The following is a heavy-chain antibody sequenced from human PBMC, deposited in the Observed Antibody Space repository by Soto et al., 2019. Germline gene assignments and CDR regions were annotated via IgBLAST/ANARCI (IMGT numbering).Heavy chain of an antibody. J-gene: IGHJ4*02. D-gene: IGHD3-16*02. CDR3: VRDRGVIGLGGYLDY. CDR1: GFNFRSYG. CDR2: IWYDGDNK. V-gene: IGHV3-33*01. Sequence: QVQLVESGGGVVQPGRSLRLSCAASGFNFRSYGMHWVRQAPGKGLEWVAIIWYDGDNKYYAVSVKGPFTISRDNPKNTLYLQMKNLRDEDPAIYYCVRDRGVIGLGGYLDYWGQGTLVTVSS.